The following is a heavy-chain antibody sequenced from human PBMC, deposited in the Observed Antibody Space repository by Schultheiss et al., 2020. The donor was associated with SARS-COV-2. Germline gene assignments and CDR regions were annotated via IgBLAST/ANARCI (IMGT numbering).Heavy chain of an antibody. V-gene: IGHV3-23*01. Sequence: GESLKISCAASGFTFSSYAMSWVRQAPGKGLEWVSTLSAAGDNTNYADSVKGRFTISRDNSQNTLYLQMNSLTAEDTAVYYCTKRNWLDFWGQGTLVTVSS. CDR1: GFTFSSYA. CDR2: LSAAGDNT. CDR3: TKRNWLDF. J-gene: IGHJ4*02. D-gene: IGHD1-1*01.